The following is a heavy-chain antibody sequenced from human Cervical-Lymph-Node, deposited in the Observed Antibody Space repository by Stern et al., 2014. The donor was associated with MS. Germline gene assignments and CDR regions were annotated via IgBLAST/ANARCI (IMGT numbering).Heavy chain of an antibody. J-gene: IGHJ4*02. CDR3: VRGCPGDSCHSLGY. CDR1: GFTFSSYW. Sequence: EVQLVESGGGLVQPGGSLRLSCAVSGFTFSSYWMSWARQAPGKGLEWVANIKQDGSEKNYVDSVKGRFTISRDNAKNSLYLQMNSLRAEDTAVYYCVRGCPGDSCHSLGYWGQGTLVAVSA. D-gene: IGHD2-8*02. CDR2: IKQDGSEK. V-gene: IGHV3-7*03.